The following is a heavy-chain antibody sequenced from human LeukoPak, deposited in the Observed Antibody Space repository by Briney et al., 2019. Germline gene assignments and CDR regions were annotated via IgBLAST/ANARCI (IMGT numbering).Heavy chain of an antibody. D-gene: IGHD1-26*01. CDR3: ARGGGATSKNFDY. Sequence: ASVNVSCTASGYTLTDYDINWVRQAPGQGLEWMGWMNPNSGNTVYAQKFQGRVTMTKSTSISTAYMELSSLRSEDTAVYYCARGGGATSKNFDYWGQGTLVTVSS. J-gene: IGHJ4*02. CDR2: MNPNSGNT. CDR1: GYTLTDYD. V-gene: IGHV1-8*01.